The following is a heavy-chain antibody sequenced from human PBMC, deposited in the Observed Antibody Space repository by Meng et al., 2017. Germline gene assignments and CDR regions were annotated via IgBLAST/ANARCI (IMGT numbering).Heavy chain of an antibody. CDR1: GGSISSGGYY. J-gene: IGHJ4*02. CDR2: IYYSGST. D-gene: IGHD3-22*01. Sequence: QVRLQESGPGLVKPSPPLSLTCTVSGGSISSGGYYWSWIRQHPGKGLEWIGYIYYSGSTYYNPSLKSRVTISVDTSKNQFSLKLSSVTAADTAVYYCARDVARYYDSSGYFDYWGQGTLVTVSS. V-gene: IGHV4-31*03. CDR3: ARDVARYYDSSGYFDY.